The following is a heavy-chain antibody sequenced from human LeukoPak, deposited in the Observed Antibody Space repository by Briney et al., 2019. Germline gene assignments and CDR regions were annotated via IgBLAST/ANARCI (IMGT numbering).Heavy chain of an antibody. J-gene: IGHJ5*02. CDR2: ISSSSSYI. D-gene: IGHD7-27*01. CDR3: ARDVRGRTPLKLGMKWFDP. V-gene: IGHV3-21*04. Sequence: GGSLRLSCAASGFTFSSYSMNWVRQAPGKGLEWVSSISSSSSYIYYADSVTGRFTISRDNAKNSVFLQMNSLRADDSGVYYCARDVRGRTPLKLGMKWFDPWGQGTRVTVSS. CDR1: GFTFSSYS.